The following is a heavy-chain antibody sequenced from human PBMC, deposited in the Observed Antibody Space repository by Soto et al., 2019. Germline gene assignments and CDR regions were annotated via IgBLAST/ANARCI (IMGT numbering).Heavy chain of an antibody. J-gene: IGHJ5*01. V-gene: IGHV1-18*01. D-gene: IGHD2-2*01. Sequence: ASVKVSCKASGCTFTSYGISWVRQAPGQGLEWMGWISAYNGNTNYAQKLQGRVTMTTDTSTSTAYMELRSLRSDDTAVYYCARDAMLGSLGWFDSWCQGTLVTVSS. CDR1: GCTFTSYG. CDR3: ARDAMLGSLGWFDS. CDR2: ISAYNGNT.